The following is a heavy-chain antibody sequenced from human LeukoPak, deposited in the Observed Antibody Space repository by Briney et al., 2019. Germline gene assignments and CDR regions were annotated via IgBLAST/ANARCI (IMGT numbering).Heavy chain of an antibody. CDR2: IYYSGST. V-gene: IGHV4-59*08. Sequence: PSETLSLTCTVSGGSISSYYWSWLRQPPGKGLEWIGYIYYSGSTNYNPSLKSRVTISVDTSKNQFSLKLSSVTAADTAVYYCARHRRWLEYFDYWGQGTLVNVSS. CDR3: ARHRRWLEYFDY. CDR1: GGSISSYY. D-gene: IGHD6-19*01. J-gene: IGHJ4*02.